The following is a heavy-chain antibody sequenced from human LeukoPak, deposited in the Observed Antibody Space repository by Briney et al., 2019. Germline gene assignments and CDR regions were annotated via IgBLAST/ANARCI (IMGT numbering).Heavy chain of an antibody. CDR1: GYTFTSYG. V-gene: IGHV1-18*01. Sequence: ASVKVSCKASGYTFTSYGISWVRQAPGQGLEWMGWISAYNGNTNYAQKLQGRVTMTTDTSTSTAYMELRSLRSDDTAVYYCARVVECEWYYYYYYYMDVWGKGTTVTISS. J-gene: IGHJ6*03. D-gene: IGHD3-3*01. CDR3: ARVVECEWYYYYYYYMDV. CDR2: ISAYNGNT.